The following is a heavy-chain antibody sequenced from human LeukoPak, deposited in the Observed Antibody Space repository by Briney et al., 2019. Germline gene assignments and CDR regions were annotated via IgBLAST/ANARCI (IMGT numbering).Heavy chain of an antibody. CDR1: GGSISSYY. CDR2: IYYSGST. CDR3: AKVPSYFYGSGSSLDY. D-gene: IGHD3-10*01. Sequence: PSQTLSLTCTVSGGSISSYYWSWIRQPPGKGLEWIGYIYYSGSTNYNPSLKSRVTISVDTSKNQFSLKLSSVTAADTAVYYCAKVPSYFYGSGSSLDYWGQGTLVTVSS. V-gene: IGHV4-59*01. J-gene: IGHJ4*02.